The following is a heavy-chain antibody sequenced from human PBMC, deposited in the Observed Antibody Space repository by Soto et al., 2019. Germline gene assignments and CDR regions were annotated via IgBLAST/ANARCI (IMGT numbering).Heavy chain of an antibody. D-gene: IGHD3-9*01. CDR2: IIPIFGTA. J-gene: IGHJ3*02. V-gene: IGHV1-69*13. CDR1: GGTFSSYA. CDR3: ALYYDILTGYISAFDI. Sequence: SVKVSCKASGGTFSSYAISWVRQAPGQGLEWMGGIIPIFGTANYAQKFQGRVTITADESTSTAYMELSSLRSEDTAVYYCALYYDILTGYISAFDIWGQGTMVTVSS.